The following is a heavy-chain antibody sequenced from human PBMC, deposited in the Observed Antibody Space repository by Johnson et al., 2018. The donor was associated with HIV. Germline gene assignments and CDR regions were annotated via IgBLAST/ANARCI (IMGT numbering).Heavy chain of an antibody. J-gene: IGHJ3*01. V-gene: IGHV3-23*04. CDR2: ASGSGGTT. Sequence: VQLVESGGGVVQPGRSLRLSCAASGFTFSSYAVSWVRQAPGKGLEWVSGASGSGGTTYYADSVKGRFTISRDNSKNTLYLQMNSLRAEDTAVYSCARDFGLGDLSYETVDAFDFWGQGTMVTVSS. D-gene: IGHD3-16*02. CDR1: GFTFSSYA. CDR3: ARDFGLGDLSYETVDAFDF.